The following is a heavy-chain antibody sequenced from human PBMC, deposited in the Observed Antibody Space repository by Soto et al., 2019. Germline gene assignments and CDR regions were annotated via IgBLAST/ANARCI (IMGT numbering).Heavy chain of an antibody. J-gene: IGHJ5*02. CDR3: AKDVMGASGWFDP. V-gene: IGHV3-23*01. D-gene: IGHD1-26*01. CDR1: GFSFSSYT. Sequence: LRLSCAASGFSFSSYTMNWVRQAPGRGLEWVSGINGNGGTTYYADSVKGRFAISRDNSKNTLYLQMNSLRAEDTAVYYCAKDVMGASGWFDPWGQGTLVTVSS. CDR2: INGNGGTT.